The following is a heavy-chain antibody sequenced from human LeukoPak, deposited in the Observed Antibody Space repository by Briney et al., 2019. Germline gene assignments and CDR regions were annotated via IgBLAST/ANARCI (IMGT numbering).Heavy chain of an antibody. CDR1: GFTFSSYG. Sequence: GGSLRLSCAASGFTFSSYGMHWVRQAPGKGLEWVSYISSSSSTIYYADSVKGRFTISRDNAKNSLYLQMNSLRAEDTAVYYCARGKDYGDLSNDYWGQGTLVTVSS. CDR2: ISSSSSTI. CDR3: ARGKDYGDLSNDY. J-gene: IGHJ4*02. D-gene: IGHD4-17*01. V-gene: IGHV3-48*04.